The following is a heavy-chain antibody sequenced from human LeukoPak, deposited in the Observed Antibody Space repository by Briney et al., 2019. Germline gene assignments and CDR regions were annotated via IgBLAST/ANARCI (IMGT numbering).Heavy chain of an antibody. V-gene: IGHV5-51*01. J-gene: IGHJ5*02. CDR3: ARGNYANWFDP. Sequence: GESLKISCKGSGYSFSGYWLVWVRQLPGKGLEWMGIIYPSDSVTRYSPSFQGQVTFSVDKSIATAYLQWNSLKASDTAMYYCARGNYANWFDPWGQGTLVTVSS. CDR2: IYPSDSVT. CDR1: GYSFSGYW. D-gene: IGHD3-22*01.